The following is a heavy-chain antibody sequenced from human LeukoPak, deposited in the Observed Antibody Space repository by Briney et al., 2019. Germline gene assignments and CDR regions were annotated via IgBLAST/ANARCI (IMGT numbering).Heavy chain of an antibody. CDR1: GFTFSSYE. V-gene: IGHV3-48*03. CDR2: ISSSGSSL. Sequence: GGSLRLSCAASGFTFSSYERNWVRQAPGEGLEGVAYISSSGSSLKYADSVKGRFTISRDNHKNSLYLQMNSLRAEDTAVYYCARRMAGHFDYGGQGTLVTVSS. CDR3: ARRMAGHFDY. J-gene: IGHJ4*02. D-gene: IGHD6-19*01.